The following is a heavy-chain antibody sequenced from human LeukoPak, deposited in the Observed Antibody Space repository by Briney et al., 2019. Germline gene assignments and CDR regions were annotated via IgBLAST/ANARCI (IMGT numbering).Heavy chain of an antibody. Sequence: GGSLRLSCAASGFTFSRNAMSWVRQAPGKGLEWVGRIKSKTDGGTTDYAAPVKGRFTISKDDSKNTLYLQMNSLKTEDTAVYYCTTVPYYYDNSGYYHGVFDYWGQGTLVTVSS. J-gene: IGHJ4*02. CDR3: TTVPYYYDNSGYYHGVFDY. CDR1: GFTFSRNA. D-gene: IGHD3-22*01. V-gene: IGHV3-15*01. CDR2: IKSKTDGGTT.